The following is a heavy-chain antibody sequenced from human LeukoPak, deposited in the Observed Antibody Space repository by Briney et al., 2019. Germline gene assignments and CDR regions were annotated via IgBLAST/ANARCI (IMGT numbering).Heavy chain of an antibody. CDR1: GFIFSDYS. Sequence: GGSLRLSCTASGFIFSDYSMTWVRQAPGKGLEWVSTIRKNGGDTYYADSVKGRFTIYRDNSKNTVFLEMNSLRAEDTAVYYCSKGGYATYFGPWGQGILVTVSS. CDR3: SKGGYATYFGP. J-gene: IGHJ5*02. V-gene: IGHV3-23*01. D-gene: IGHD2-15*01. CDR2: IRKNGGDT.